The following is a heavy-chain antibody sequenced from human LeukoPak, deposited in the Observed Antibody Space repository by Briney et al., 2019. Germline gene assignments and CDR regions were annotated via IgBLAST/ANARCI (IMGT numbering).Heavy chain of an antibody. V-gene: IGHV3-66*01. CDR3: ARDRTAMDQGIDY. J-gene: IGHJ4*02. CDR1: GFTFSSYW. D-gene: IGHD5-18*01. CDR2: IYSGGST. Sequence: QPGGSLRLSCAASGFTFSSYWMSWVRQAPGKGLEWVSVIYSGGSTYYADSVKGRFTISRDNSKNTLYLQMNSLGAEDTAVYYCARDRTAMDQGIDYWGQGTLVTVSS.